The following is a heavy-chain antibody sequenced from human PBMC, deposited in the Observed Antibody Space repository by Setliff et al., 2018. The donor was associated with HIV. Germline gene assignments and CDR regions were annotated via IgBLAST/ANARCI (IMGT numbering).Heavy chain of an antibody. CDR2: IIPIFNTA. V-gene: IGHV1-69*13. Sequence: GASVKVSCKASGGTFSLYAINWVRQAPGQGLEWMGGIIPIFNTANYAQKFQGRVTITADGSTSTAYMELSSLRFEDTATYYCARDQATGYEKVWFSWIEPWGQGTLVTVSS. CDR3: ARDQATGYEKVWFSWIEP. J-gene: IGHJ5*02. D-gene: IGHD5-12*01. CDR1: GGTFSLYA.